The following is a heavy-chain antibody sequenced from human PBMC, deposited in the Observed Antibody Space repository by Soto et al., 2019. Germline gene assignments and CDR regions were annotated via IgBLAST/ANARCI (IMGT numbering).Heavy chain of an antibody. J-gene: IGHJ6*03. CDR1: GYTFTSYG. CDR2: ISAYNGNT. D-gene: IGHD3-10*01. Sequence: ASVKVSCKASGYTFTSYGISWVRQAPGQGLEWMGWISAYNGNTNYAQKLQGRVTMTTDTSTSTAYMELRSLRAEDTAVYYCAKEGSYYGSGHDHYMDVWGKGTTVTVSS. V-gene: IGHV1-18*01. CDR3: AKEGSYYGSGHDHYMDV.